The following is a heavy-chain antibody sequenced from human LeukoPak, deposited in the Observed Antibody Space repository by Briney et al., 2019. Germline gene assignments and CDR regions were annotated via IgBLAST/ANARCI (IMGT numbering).Heavy chain of an antibody. V-gene: IGHV1-2*02. J-gene: IGHJ4*02. CDR1: GSPFTDSY. Sequence: PSVNFSCQASGSPFTDSYIHWVRQAPGQGLEWVGWTNPNTGGTNYAQKFQDRVTMTRDTSISTAYMELSRLTSADTAIYHCAREVSPRSFEYWGQGTLVTVSS. CDR3: AREVSPRSFEY. CDR2: TNPNTGGT.